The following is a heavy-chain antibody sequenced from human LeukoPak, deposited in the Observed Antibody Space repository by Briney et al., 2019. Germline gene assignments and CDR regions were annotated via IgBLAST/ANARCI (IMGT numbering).Heavy chain of an antibody. CDR1: GFTFSSYA. CDR2: ISGSGGST. D-gene: IGHD3-22*01. Sequence: GGSLRLSCAASGFTFSSYAMSWVRQAPGKALEWVSAISGSGGSTYYADSVKGRFTISRDNSKNTLYLQMNSLRAEDTAVYYCAKAISYYYEPSYWGQGTLVTVSS. V-gene: IGHV3-23*01. J-gene: IGHJ4*02. CDR3: AKAISYYYEPSY.